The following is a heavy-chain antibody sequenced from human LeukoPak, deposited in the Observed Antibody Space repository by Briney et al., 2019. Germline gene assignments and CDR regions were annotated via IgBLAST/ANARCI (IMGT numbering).Heavy chain of an antibody. V-gene: IGHV4-34*01. CDR1: GGSFSGYY. Sequence: SETLSLTCAVYGGSFSGYYWSWIRQPPGKGLEWIGEINHSGSTNYNPSLKSRVTISVDTSKNQFSLKLSSVTAADTAVYYCARGRKPDYWVQGTLVIVAS. CDR3: ARGRKPDY. J-gene: IGHJ4*02. CDR2: INHSGST.